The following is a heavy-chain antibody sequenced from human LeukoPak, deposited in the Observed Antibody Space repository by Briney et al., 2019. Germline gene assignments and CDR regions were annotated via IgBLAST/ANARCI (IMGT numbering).Heavy chain of an antibody. Sequence: ASVKVSCKASGYTFTSYDINWVRQATGQGLEWMRWMNPNSGNTGYAQKFQGRVTMTRNTSISTAYMELSSLRSEDTAVYYCARGTCSGGSCYPYYYYGMDVWGQGTTVTVSS. V-gene: IGHV1-8*01. J-gene: IGHJ6*02. CDR2: MNPNSGNT. CDR1: GYTFTSYD. CDR3: ARGTCSGGSCYPYYYYGMDV. D-gene: IGHD2-15*01.